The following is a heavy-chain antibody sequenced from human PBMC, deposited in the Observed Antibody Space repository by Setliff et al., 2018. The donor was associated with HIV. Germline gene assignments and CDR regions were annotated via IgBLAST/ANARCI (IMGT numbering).Heavy chain of an antibody. CDR3: AMFIADLDS. D-gene: IGHD6-13*01. CDR2: VDPEDGKT. Sequence: ASVKVSCKASGYTFSDYFLHWVQQAPGKGLEWMGRVDPEDGKTIYAEKFQGRVTITADTSTDTAYMDLSSLTSDDMAVFYCAMFIADLDSWGQGTQVTV. CDR1: GYTFSDYF. J-gene: IGHJ4*02. V-gene: IGHV1-69-2*01.